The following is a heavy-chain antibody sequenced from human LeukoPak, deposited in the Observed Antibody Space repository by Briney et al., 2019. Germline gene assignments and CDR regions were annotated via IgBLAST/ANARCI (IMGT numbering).Heavy chain of an antibody. D-gene: IGHD3-22*01. CDR2: IIPIVGTT. Sequence: ASVKVSCKASGGTFSSYAFSWVRQAPGQGLEWMGGIIPIVGTTNYAQMFQGRVTITADESTSTAYMELSSLRSEDTAVYYCARGGYYYDSSGYSHLPDYWGQGTLVTVSS. CDR1: GGTFSSYA. V-gene: IGHV1-69*13. CDR3: ARGGYYYDSSGYSHLPDY. J-gene: IGHJ4*02.